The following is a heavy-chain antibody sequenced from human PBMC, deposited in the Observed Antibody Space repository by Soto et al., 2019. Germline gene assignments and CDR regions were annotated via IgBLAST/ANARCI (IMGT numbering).Heavy chain of an antibody. CDR2: ISAYNGNT. D-gene: IGHD2-2*02. V-gene: IGHV1-18*01. Sequence: VQLVQSGAEVKKPGASVKVSCKASGYTFTNYGISWVRQAPGQGLEWMGWISAYNGNTNYAQKLQGRVTMTTDTSTSTAYMELRSLRSDDTAVYYCARDQGPYCSSTSCHNFDYWGQGTLVTVSS. J-gene: IGHJ4*02. CDR3: ARDQGPYCSSTSCHNFDY. CDR1: GYTFTNYG.